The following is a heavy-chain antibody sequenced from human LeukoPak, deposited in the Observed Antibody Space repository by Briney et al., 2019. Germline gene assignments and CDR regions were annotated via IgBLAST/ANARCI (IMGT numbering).Heavy chain of an antibody. CDR3: ARGGGYASPIGY. CDR2: IYHSGST. D-gene: IGHD5-12*01. CDR1: GGSISTYY. J-gene: IGHJ4*02. V-gene: IGHV4-59*01. Sequence: SESLSLTCTLSGGSISTYYWSWIRQPPGKGLEWIGYIYHSGSTNYNPSLKSRVTISVDTSKNQFSLKLSSVTAADTAVYYCARGGGYASPIGYWGQGALVTVSS.